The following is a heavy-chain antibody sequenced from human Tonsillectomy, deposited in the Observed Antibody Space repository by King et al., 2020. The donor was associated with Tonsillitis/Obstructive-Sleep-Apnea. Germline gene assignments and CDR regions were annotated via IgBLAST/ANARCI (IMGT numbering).Heavy chain of an antibody. CDR2: ISSNGGST. Sequence: VQLVESGGGLVQPGGSLRLSCAASGFTFSSYAMHWVRQAPGKGLEYVSAISSNGGSTYYANSVKGRLTISRDNSKNTLYLQMGSLRAEDMAVYYCARDGPYDYGGNYAFDIWGQGTMVTVSS. J-gene: IGHJ3*02. D-gene: IGHD4-23*01. V-gene: IGHV3-64*01. CDR1: GFTFSSYA. CDR3: ARDGPYDYGGNYAFDI.